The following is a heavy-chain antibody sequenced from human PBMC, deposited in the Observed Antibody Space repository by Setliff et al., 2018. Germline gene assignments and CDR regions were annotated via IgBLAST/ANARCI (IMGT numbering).Heavy chain of an antibody. D-gene: IGHD2-15*01. CDR1: GFIFDEYA. Sequence: GGSLRLSCAASGFIFDEYAMHWVRQAPGKGLEWVSGISWNSYHIDYAGSVRGRFTISRDSSQNKIHLQMDSLRAEDTGKYFCARDNDGKDYWGQGTLVTVSS. CDR2: ISWNSYHI. V-gene: IGHV3-9*01. J-gene: IGHJ4*02. CDR3: ARDNDGKDY.